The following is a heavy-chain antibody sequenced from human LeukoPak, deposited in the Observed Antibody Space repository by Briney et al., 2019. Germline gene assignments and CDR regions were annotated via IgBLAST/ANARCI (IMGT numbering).Heavy chain of an antibody. D-gene: IGHD1-14*01. CDR3: ARDRYRLPQYYFDY. V-gene: IGHV3-9*03. CDR2: ISWNSGSM. Sequence: GRSLRLSCTASGFRFDDYAMHWVRQAPGKGLEWVSGISWNSGSMDYVDSVKGRFTISRDNAKNSLYLQMNSLRDEDMALYYCARDRYRLPQYYFDYWGQGILVTVSS. CDR1: GFRFDDYA. J-gene: IGHJ4*02.